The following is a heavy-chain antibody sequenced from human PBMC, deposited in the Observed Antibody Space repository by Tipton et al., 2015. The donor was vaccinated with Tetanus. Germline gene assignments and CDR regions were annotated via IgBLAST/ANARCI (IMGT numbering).Heavy chain of an antibody. D-gene: IGHD3-3*01. CDR3: ARDLFFGSGDLFDY. CDR2: ISSSSSYI. CDR1: GFTFSSYS. V-gene: IGHV3-21*01. J-gene: IGHJ4*02. Sequence: SLRLSCAASGFTFSSYSMNWVRQAPGKGVEWVSSISSSSSYIYYADSVKGRFTISRDNAKNSLYLQMNSLRAEDTAVYYCARDLFFGSGDLFDYWGQGTLVTVSS.